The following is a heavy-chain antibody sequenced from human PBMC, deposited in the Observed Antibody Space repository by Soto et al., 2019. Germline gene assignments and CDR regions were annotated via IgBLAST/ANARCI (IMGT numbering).Heavy chain of an antibody. J-gene: IGHJ6*02. CDR1: GFTFSDYA. V-gene: IGHV3-23*01. D-gene: IGHD3-10*01. CDR2: ISGSGGGT. Sequence: EVQLLESGGGLVQPGGSLRLSCVASGFTFSDYAMSWVCQAPGKGLKWVSAISGSGGGTYYADSVKGRFTISRDRSGNTMYLQMNSLTVEDTAVYYCAKYGSGTYYNVGLDGLDVWGQGTTVTISS. CDR3: AKYGSGTYYNVGLDGLDV.